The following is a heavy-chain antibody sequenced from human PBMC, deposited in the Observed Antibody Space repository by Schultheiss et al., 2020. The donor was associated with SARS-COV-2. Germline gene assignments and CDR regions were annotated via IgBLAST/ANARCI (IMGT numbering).Heavy chain of an antibody. D-gene: IGHD3-22*01. J-gene: IGHJ4*02. Sequence: SCAVSGGSISSSNWWSWVRQPPGKGLEWIGEIYHSGSTNYNPSLKSRVTISVDTSKNQFSLKLSSVTAADTAVYYCARDNSNYYDSSGYPDYWGQGTLVTVSS. V-gene: IGHV4-4*02. CDR3: ARDNSNYYDSSGYPDY. CDR2: IYHSGST. CDR1: GGSISSSNW.